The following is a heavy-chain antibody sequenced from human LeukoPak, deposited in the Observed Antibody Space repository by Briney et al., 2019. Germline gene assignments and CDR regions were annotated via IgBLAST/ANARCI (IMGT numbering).Heavy chain of an antibody. D-gene: IGHD3-3*01. CDR2: IWYDGSNK. Sequence: GGSLRLSCAASGFTFSSYGMHWVRQAPGKGLEWVALIWYDGSNKYYADSVKGRFTISRENSKNTLFLQMSNLRAEDTAVYYCARSGYYHPTKNFDYWGQGTLVTVSS. V-gene: IGHV3-33*01. J-gene: IGHJ4*02. CDR3: ARSGYYHPTKNFDY. CDR1: GFTFSSYG.